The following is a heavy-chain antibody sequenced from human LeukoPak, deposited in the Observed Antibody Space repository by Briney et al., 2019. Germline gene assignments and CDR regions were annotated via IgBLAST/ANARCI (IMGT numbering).Heavy chain of an antibody. V-gene: IGHV3-30*02. CDR2: IRYDGSNK. D-gene: IGHD3-10*01. J-gene: IGHJ5*02. Sequence: GGSLRLSCAASGFSFSTYGMHWVRQAPGKGLEWVAFIRYDGSNKYYADSVKGRFTISRDNSKNTLYLQMNSLRAEDTAVYYCARGPKPKSITMIRGVNFQGTKNWFDPWGQGTLVTVSS. CDR3: ARGPKPKSITMIRGVNFQGTKNWFDP. CDR1: GFSFSTYG.